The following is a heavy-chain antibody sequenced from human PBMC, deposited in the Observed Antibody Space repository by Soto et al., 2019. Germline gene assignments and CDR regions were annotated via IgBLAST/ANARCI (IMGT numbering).Heavy chain of an antibody. CDR2: ITVGGAQK. J-gene: IGHJ4*02. Sequence: EVKLLESGGALVQPGGSLRLSCAASGFNFFDHDMSWVRQAPGKGLEWVASITVGGAQKDYGKSVKGRFPISRDNSNHTLFLQKDSLQVGDTAISYCTRMPGGGWQRFFDYWGQGTAVTVSS. CDR1: GFNFFDHD. D-gene: IGHD5-12*01. CDR3: TRMPGGGWQRFFDY. V-gene: IGHV3-23*01.